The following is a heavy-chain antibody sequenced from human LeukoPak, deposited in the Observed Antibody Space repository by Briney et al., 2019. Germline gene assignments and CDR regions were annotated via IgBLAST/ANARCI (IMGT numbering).Heavy chain of an antibody. CDR1: GGSISSSSYY. D-gene: IGHD3-16*02. Sequence: SETLSLTCTVSGGSISSSSYYWGWIRQPPGTGLEWIGRVYYSGSTYYNSSLKSRVTISVDTSKNQFSLKLSSVTAADTAVYYCARPYYDYVWGSYRYRGGFDYWGQGTLVTVSS. CDR2: VYYSGST. V-gene: IGHV4-39*07. J-gene: IGHJ4*02. CDR3: ARPYYDYVWGSYRYRGGFDY.